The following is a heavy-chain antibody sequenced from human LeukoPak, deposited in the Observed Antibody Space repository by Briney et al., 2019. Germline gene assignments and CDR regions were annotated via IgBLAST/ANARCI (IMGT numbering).Heavy chain of an antibody. J-gene: IGHJ6*04. Sequence: SETLSLTCTVSGGSIRTFYLSWIRQPVGKGLEWIGRMSPSATTYNPSLKSRVTMSIDTSKSQFFLNLRSVTAADTAVYYCAELGITMIGGVWGKGTTVTISS. CDR2: MSPSAT. CDR3: AELGITMIGGV. D-gene: IGHD3-10*02. CDR1: GGSIRTFY. V-gene: IGHV4-4*07.